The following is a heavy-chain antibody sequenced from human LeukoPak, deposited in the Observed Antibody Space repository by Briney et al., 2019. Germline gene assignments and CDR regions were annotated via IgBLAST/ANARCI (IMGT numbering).Heavy chain of an antibody. CDR2: ISGSGGST. J-gene: IGHJ4*02. D-gene: IGHD3-16*02. Sequence: GGSLRLSCAASGFTFSSYAMSWVRQAPGKGLEWVSAISGSGGSTYYADSVKGRFNISRDNSKNTLYLQMNSLRAEDTAVYYCAKDHGMITFGGVIVPEYCFDYWGQGTLVTVSS. CDR3: AKDHGMITFGGVIVPEYCFDY. V-gene: IGHV3-23*01. CDR1: GFTFSSYA.